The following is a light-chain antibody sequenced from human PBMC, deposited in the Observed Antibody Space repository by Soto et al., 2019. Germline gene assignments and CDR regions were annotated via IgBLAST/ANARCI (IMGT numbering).Light chain of an antibody. CDR2: TTN. Sequence: QAVVTQEPSLTVSPGGTVTLTCDSSTGAVTSGNYASWFQQRPGQAPRTLIYTTNSRHSWTPARFSGSLLGDKAALTLSGVQPEDEADYYCLLYFGGAQLIFGGGNKLTVL. J-gene: IGLJ2*01. CDR3: LLYFGGAQLI. CDR1: TGAVTSGNY. V-gene: IGLV7-43*01.